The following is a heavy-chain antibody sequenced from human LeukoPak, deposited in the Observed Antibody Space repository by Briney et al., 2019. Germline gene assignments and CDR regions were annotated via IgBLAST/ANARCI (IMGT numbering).Heavy chain of an antibody. CDR2: IYPSDSDT. J-gene: IGHJ6*02. Sequence: GESLKISCKGSGYSFTSYWIGWVRQMPGKGLEWMGIIYPSDSDTRYSPSFQGQVTISADKSISTAYLQWSSLKASDTAMYYCVRLDGSDYYYYYGMDVWGQGTTVTVSS. V-gene: IGHV5-51*01. CDR3: VRLDGSDYYYYYGMDV. D-gene: IGHD5-24*01. CDR1: GYSFTSYW.